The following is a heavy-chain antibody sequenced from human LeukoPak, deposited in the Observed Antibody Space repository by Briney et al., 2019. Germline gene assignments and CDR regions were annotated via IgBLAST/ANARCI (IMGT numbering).Heavy chain of an antibody. CDR2: MNPNSGNI. V-gene: IGHV1-8*01. CDR3: ARFCRYYYDSSGYSSDAFVI. J-gene: IGHJ3*02. Sequence: ASVKVSCKASGYTFTSYDINWVRQATGQGLEWMGWMNPNSGNIGYAQKFQGRVTMTRNTSISTAYMELSSLRSEDTAVYYCARFCRYYYDSSGYSSDAFVIWGQGTMVTVSS. CDR1: GYTFTSYD. D-gene: IGHD3-22*01.